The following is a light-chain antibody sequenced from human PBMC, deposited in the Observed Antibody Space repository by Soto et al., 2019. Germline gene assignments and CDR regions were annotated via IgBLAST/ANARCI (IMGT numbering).Light chain of an antibody. Sequence: QSVLTQPPSASGSPGQSVTISCTGTSSDVGGYDYVSWYRQHPGKPPKLIIYEVTKRPSGVPGRFSGSKSGNTASLTVSGLQAEDEADYYCSSYAGSNNYVVFGGGTKLTVL. CDR3: SSYAGSNNYVV. CDR1: SSDVGGYDY. V-gene: IGLV2-8*01. J-gene: IGLJ2*01. CDR2: EVT.